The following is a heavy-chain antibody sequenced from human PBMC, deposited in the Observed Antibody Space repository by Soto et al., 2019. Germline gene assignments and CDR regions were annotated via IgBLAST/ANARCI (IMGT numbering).Heavy chain of an antibody. CDR3: ARPPPPGYYYGMDV. CDR2: IIPIFGTA. D-gene: IGHD6-6*01. V-gene: IGHV1-69*13. CDR1: GGTFSSYA. J-gene: IGHJ6*02. Sequence: GASVKVSCKASGGTFSSYAISWVRQAPGQGLEWMGGIIPIFGTANYAQKFQGRVTITADESTSTAYMELSSLRSEDTAVDYCARPPPPGYYYGMDVWGQGTTVTVSS.